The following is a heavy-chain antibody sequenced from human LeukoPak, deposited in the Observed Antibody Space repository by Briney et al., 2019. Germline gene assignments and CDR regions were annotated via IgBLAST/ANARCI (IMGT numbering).Heavy chain of an antibody. J-gene: IGHJ4*02. Sequence: SETLSLTCTVSGGSISSSSYYWGWIRQPPGKGLEWIGSIYYSGSTYYNPSLKSRVTISVDTSKNQFSLKLSSVTAADTAVYYCARVGCSGGSCYVSPHYFDYWGQGTLVTVSS. CDR1: GGSISSSSYY. CDR2: IYYSGST. D-gene: IGHD2-15*01. CDR3: ARVGCSGGSCYVSPHYFDY. V-gene: IGHV4-39*01.